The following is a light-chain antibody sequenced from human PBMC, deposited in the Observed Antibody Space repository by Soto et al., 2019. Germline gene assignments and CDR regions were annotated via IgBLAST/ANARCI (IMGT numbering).Light chain of an antibody. Sequence: ELVLTQSPGTLSLSPGERATLSCRASQSVSSSYLAWYQQKPGQAPRLVIYGASSRATGIPDRFSGSGSGTDFTLTISRLEPEDFAVYYCQQYGSSHTFGQETKLEIK. CDR3: QQYGSSHT. J-gene: IGKJ2*01. CDR2: GAS. V-gene: IGKV3-20*01. CDR1: QSVSSSY.